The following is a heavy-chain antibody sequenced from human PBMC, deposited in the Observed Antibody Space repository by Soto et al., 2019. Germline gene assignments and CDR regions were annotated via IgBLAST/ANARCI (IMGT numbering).Heavy chain of an antibody. CDR2: IYSGGST. D-gene: IGHD2-15*01. CDR3: ASRYCSGGSCYSSDAFDI. V-gene: IGHV3-53*04. J-gene: IGHJ3*02. CDR1: GFTVSSNY. Sequence: GGSLRLSCAASGFTVSSNYMSWVRQAPGKGLEWVSVIYSGGSTYYADSVKGRFTISRHNSKNTLYLQMNSLRAEDTAVYYCASRYCSGGSCYSSDAFDIWGQGTMVTVSS.